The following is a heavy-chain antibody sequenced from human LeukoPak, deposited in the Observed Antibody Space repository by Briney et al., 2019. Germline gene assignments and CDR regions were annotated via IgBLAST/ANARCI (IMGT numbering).Heavy chain of an antibody. D-gene: IGHD1-1*01. J-gene: IGHJ3*02. Sequence: PSETLSLTCSVSGGSISTYYWSWIRQPPGKGLEWIGYVYYSGVTNYSPSLRSRVTISVDTSKKQFSLKLTSVTAADTAVYSCARDVPMTTRAFDIWGQGTMVTVSS. CDR1: GGSISTYY. V-gene: IGHV4-59*13. CDR2: VYYSGVT. CDR3: ARDVPMTTRAFDI.